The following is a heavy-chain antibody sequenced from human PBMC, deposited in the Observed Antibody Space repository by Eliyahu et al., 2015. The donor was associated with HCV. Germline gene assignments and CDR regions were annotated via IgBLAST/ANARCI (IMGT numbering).Heavy chain of an antibody. CDR2: VSADSRYI. CDR3: VRDGEQWLVEFDF. Sequence: EVQLVESGGGLVKPGGSLRLSCAASGFTFSNYNMNWVRQAPGKGLGWVSSVSADSRYIYYADSVKGRFTISRDNAKNSLFLQMTSLSAEDTALYYCVRDGEQWLVEFDFWGQGTLVTVSS. CDR1: GFTFSNYN. V-gene: IGHV3-21*02. D-gene: IGHD6-19*01. J-gene: IGHJ4*02.